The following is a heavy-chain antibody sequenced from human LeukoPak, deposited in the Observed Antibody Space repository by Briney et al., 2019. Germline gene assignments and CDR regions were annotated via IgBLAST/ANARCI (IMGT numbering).Heavy chain of an antibody. D-gene: IGHD6-19*01. CDR2: IKQDGSET. CDR3: ARDTAVAAKFGDWHFDL. V-gene: IGHV3-7*03. CDR1: GFTFSRYW. Sequence: GGSLRLSCAASGFTFSRYWMSWVRQAPRKGLEWVANIKQDGSETYYVDSMKGRFTISRDNAKNSLYLRMNSLRAEDTAVYYCARDTAVAAKFGDWHFDLWGRGTLVTVSS. J-gene: IGHJ2*01.